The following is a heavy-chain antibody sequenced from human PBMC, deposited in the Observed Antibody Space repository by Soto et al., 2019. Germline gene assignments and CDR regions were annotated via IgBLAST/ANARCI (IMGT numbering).Heavy chain of an antibody. Sequence: SETLSLTCAVYGGSFSGYYWSWIRQPPGKGLEWIGEINHSGSTNYNPSLKSRVTISVDTSKNQFSLKLSSVTAADTAVYYCARGLQMDIVAYFDYWGQGTLVTVSS. CDR2: INHSGST. D-gene: IGHD5-12*01. V-gene: IGHV4-34*01. CDR3: ARGLQMDIVAYFDY. J-gene: IGHJ4*02. CDR1: GGSFSGYY.